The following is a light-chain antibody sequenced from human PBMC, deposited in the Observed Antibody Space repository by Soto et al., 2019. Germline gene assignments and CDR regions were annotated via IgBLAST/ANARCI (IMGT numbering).Light chain of an antibody. Sequence: QSVLTQPASVSGSPGQSIAISCTGTSSDVGSYNSVSWYQQHPGKAPKLMIYEGSKRPSGVSDRFSGSKSGNTASLTISGLQAEDEADYYCSSYTSTRTYVFGTGTKVTVL. J-gene: IGLJ1*01. CDR2: EGS. CDR3: SSYTSTRTYV. V-gene: IGLV2-14*02. CDR1: SSDVGSYNS.